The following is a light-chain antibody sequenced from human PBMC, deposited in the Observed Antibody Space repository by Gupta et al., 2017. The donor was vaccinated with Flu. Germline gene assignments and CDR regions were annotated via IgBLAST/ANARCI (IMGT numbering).Light chain of an antibody. CDR2: KDS. CDR1: ALPKQY. V-gene: IGLV3-25*02. Sequence: SYELTQPPSVSVSPGQTARITCSGDALPKQYAYWYQQKPGQAPVLVIYKDSERPSGIPERLSGSSSGTTVTLTISGVQAEDEADYYCQSADSSLVVFGGGTKLTVL. J-gene: IGLJ2*01. CDR3: QSADSSLVV.